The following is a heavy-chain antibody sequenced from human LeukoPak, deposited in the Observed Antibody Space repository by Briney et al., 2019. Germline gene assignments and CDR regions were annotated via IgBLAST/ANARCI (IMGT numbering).Heavy chain of an antibody. CDR1: GFTFDSFF. CDR3: VGDLGHSRHYFEY. V-gene: IGHV3-7*01. J-gene: IGHJ4*02. CDR2: ISQDGSET. Sequence: GGSLRLSCAASGFTFDSFFLNWVRLTPGRELEWVACISQDGSETFYMDSVRGRFTISRDNTKNSLYLQMDSLRAEDTAVYFCVGDLGHSRHYFEYWGQGALVTVSS. D-gene: IGHD7-27*01.